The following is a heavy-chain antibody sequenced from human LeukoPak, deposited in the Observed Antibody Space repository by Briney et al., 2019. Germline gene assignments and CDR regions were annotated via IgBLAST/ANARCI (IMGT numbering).Heavy chain of an antibody. D-gene: IGHD3-22*01. J-gene: IGHJ4*02. V-gene: IGHV4-39*01. CDR2: IYYSGST. Sequence: LRLSCAASGFTFSDHYMGWIRQPPGKGLEWIGSIYYSGSTYYNPSLKSRVTISVDTSKNQFSLKLSSVTAADTAVYYCARHLEQDYYDSSGYYYRGVGGDFDYWGQGTLVTVSS. CDR1: GFTFSDHY. CDR3: ARHLEQDYYDSSGYYYRGVGGDFDY.